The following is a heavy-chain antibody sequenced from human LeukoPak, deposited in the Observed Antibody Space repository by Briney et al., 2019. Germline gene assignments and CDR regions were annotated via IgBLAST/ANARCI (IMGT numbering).Heavy chain of an antibody. Sequence: TGGSLRLSCAASGFTFSSFAMTSVRQAPGKGLESVPLVSGSACRTDYADSVKGRFTISRDNLKNTLYLQMNGLRAEDTAVYYCAREIVSAVAGNFDYWGQGTLVTVSS. V-gene: IGHV3-23*01. CDR3: AREIVSAVAGNFDY. D-gene: IGHD6-19*01. CDR1: GFTFSSFA. J-gene: IGHJ4*02. CDR2: VSGSACRT.